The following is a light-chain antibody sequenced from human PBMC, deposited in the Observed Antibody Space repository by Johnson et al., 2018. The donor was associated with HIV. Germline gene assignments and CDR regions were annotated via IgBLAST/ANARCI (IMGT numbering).Light chain of an antibody. Sequence: QSVLTQPPSVSAAPGQKVTISCSASNSNIVNIYISWYQQLPGAAPKLFIYDNHKRPSGIPDRFSGSKYGTSATLAINGLQTGDEADYYCANWHSSLTSGGVFGTWIKVTGL. CDR2: DNH. J-gene: IGLJ1*01. CDR3: ANWHSSLTSGGV. V-gene: IGLV1-51*01. CDR1: NSNIVNIY.